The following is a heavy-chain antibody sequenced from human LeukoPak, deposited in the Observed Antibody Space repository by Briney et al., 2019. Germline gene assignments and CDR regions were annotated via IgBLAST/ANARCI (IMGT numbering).Heavy chain of an antibody. CDR2: IFGSGGSA. V-gene: IGHV3-23*01. D-gene: IGHD6-19*01. Sequence: GGSLRLSCTASGFTFSSYAMYWVRQAPGKGLEWVSGIFGSGGSAHYADSVKGRFTISKDNSQNTVYLQMNSLRAEDTAVYYCGKTTTGYSSGRNPAWPVDYWGQGTLVTVSS. CDR1: GFTFSSYA. J-gene: IGHJ4*02. CDR3: GKTTTGYSSGRNPAWPVDY.